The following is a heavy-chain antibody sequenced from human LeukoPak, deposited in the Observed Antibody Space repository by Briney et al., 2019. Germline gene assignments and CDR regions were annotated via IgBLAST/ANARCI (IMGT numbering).Heavy chain of an antibody. V-gene: IGHV4-38-2*01. CDR3: ARGVVVSPAPVYYMDV. J-gene: IGHJ6*03. CDR1: GYSINSGCY. D-gene: IGHD2-15*01. CDR2: IYHSGST. Sequence: SETLSLTCAVSGYSINSGCYWGWIRQPPGRGLEWIGSIYHSGSTYYNPSLKSRVTMSVDTSKNQFSLKLSSVTAADTAVYYCARGVVVSPAPVYYMDVWGKGATVTVSS.